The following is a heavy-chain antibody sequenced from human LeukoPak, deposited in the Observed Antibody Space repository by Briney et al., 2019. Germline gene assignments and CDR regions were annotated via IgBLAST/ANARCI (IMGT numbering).Heavy chain of an antibody. Sequence: GGSLRLSCVASGLTFHNYAMHWVRQAPGKGLEWVSLISADGGSTFYADSVRGRFSISRDNSKNSLYLQMNSLRTEDTAMYYCAKESGKFDYWGQGTLVAVSS. CDR1: GLTFHNYA. CDR3: AKESGKFDY. CDR2: ISADGGST. V-gene: IGHV3-43*02. J-gene: IGHJ4*02.